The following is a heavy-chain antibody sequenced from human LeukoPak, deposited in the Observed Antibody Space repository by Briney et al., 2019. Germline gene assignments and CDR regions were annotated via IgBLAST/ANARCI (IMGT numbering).Heavy chain of an antibody. CDR3: ARGHYGLDY. CDR1: GFTFSDHY. CDR2: IWNSGSTI. Sequence: PGGSLRLSCAGSGFTFSDHYLSWIRQAPGKGLEWVSYIWNSGSTIYYTDSVMGRFTISRDNAKNSVYLQMNSLRAAETAVYYCARGHYGLDYWGQGTMVTVSS. J-gene: IGHJ4*02. D-gene: IGHD3-16*01. V-gene: IGHV3-11*01.